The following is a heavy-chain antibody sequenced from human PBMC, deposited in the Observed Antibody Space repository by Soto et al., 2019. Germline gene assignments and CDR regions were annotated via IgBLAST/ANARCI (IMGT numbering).Heavy chain of an antibody. Sequence: QVQLVQSGAEVKKPGASVKVSCKASGYTFTSYGISWVRQAPGQGLEWMGWISAYNGNTNYAQKLPGRVTMTTDTSTSTAYMELRSLRSDDTAVYYCARDRYSSGWTPDYIHPFDIWGQGTMVTVSS. J-gene: IGHJ3*02. CDR3: ARDRYSSGWTPDYIHPFDI. V-gene: IGHV1-18*01. CDR2: ISAYNGNT. CDR1: GYTFTSYG. D-gene: IGHD6-19*01.